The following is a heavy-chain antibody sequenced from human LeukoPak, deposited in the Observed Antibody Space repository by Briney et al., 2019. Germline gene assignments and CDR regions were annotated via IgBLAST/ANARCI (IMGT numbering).Heavy chain of an antibody. V-gene: IGHV1-46*01. CDR3: ARDLSAVAEKLSENWFDP. CDR1: GYTFTSYY. Sequence: ASVKVSCKASGYTFTSYYMHWVRQAPGQGLEWMGIINPSGGSISYAQKFQGRVTMTRDMSTSTVYMELSSLRSEDTAVYYCARDLSAVAEKLSENWFDPWGQGTLVTVSS. D-gene: IGHD6-19*01. J-gene: IGHJ5*02. CDR2: INPSGGSI.